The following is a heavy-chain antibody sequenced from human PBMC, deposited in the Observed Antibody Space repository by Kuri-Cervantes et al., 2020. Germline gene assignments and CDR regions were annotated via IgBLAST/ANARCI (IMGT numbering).Heavy chain of an antibody. CDR3: AKLSRIAVAGSMDY. J-gene: IGHJ4*01. CDR2: ISGGGGST. Sequence: ETLSLTCAVSGGSISSSNWWSWVRQAPGKGLEWVSAISGGGGSTYYADSVKGRFTISRDNSKNTLYLQMNSLRAEDTAVYYCAKLSRIAVAGSMDYWGQGTLVTVSS. CDR1: GGSISSSN. V-gene: IGHV3-23*01. D-gene: IGHD6-19*01.